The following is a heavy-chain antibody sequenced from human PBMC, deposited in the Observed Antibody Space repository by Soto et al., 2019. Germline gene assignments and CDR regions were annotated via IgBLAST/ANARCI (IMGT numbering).Heavy chain of an antibody. D-gene: IGHD3-3*01. J-gene: IGHJ6*03. CDR3: AGKYYDFWSGSSPGVYSYYMDV. CDR2: INAGNGNT. V-gene: IGHV1-3*01. CDR1: GYTFTSYA. Sequence: APVKVSCQASGYTFTSYAMHWVRQAPGQRLEWMGWINAGNGNTKYSQKFQGRVTITRDTSASTAYMELSSLRSEDTAVYYCAGKYYDFWSGSSPGVYSYYMDVWGKGTTVTVSS.